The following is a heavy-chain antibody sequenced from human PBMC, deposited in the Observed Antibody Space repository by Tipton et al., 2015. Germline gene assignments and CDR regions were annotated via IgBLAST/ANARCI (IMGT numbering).Heavy chain of an antibody. CDR2: ISGGGGST. V-gene: IGHV3-23*01. D-gene: IGHD6-19*01. CDR3: AWLGPLAHYSAMDV. Sequence: SLRLSCAASGFTFSSYVMSWVRQAPGKGLEWVSSISGGGGSTYYVDSVKGRFTISRDNSNNTLYLKMNSLRAEDTAVYYCAWLGPLAHYSAMDVWGPGTTVTVSS. CDR1: GFTFSSYV. J-gene: IGHJ6*02.